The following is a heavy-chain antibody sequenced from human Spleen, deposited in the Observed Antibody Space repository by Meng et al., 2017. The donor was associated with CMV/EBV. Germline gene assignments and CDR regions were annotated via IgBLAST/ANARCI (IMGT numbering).Heavy chain of an antibody. J-gene: IGHJ4*02. D-gene: IGHD7-27*01. CDR3: AREQRNWGHFDY. CDR2: INPSSGGT. V-gene: IGHV1-2*02. Sequence: SCTPSGYTFTGYFMNWVRQAPGQGLEWMGWINPSSGGTNYAQKFQARVTMTWDTSINTAYMELSSLRSDDTAVFYCAREQRNWGHFDYWGQGTLVTVSS. CDR1: GYTFTGYF.